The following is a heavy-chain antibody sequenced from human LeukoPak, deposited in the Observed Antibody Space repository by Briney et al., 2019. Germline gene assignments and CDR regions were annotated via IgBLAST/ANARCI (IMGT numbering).Heavy chain of an antibody. V-gene: IGHV3-23*01. J-gene: IGHJ3*02. CDR3: AKDRTYYDSSRDAFDI. D-gene: IGHD3-22*01. CDR1: GFTFSSYA. CDR2: ISGSGGST. Sequence: GGSLRLSCAASGFTFSSYAMSWVRQAPGKGLEWVSAISGSGGSTYYADSVKGRFTISRDNSKNTLYLQMNSLRAGDTAVYYCAKDRTYYDSSRDAFDIWGQGTMVTVSS.